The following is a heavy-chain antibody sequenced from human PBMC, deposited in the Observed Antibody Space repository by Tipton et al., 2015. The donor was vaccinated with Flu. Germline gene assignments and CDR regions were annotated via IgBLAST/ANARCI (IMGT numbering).Heavy chain of an antibody. CDR2: ISSSGTTT. CDR3: ATLTGDDY. D-gene: IGHD7-27*01. CDR1: GFTFSSYE. V-gene: IGHV3-48*03. J-gene: IGHJ4*02. Sequence: SLRLSCAASGFTFSSYEMNGVRQAPGKGLEWLSYISSSGTTTSYADSVRGRFTISRDNARNSLYLQLNSLRAEDTAVYYCATLTGDDYWGQGDLVTVSS.